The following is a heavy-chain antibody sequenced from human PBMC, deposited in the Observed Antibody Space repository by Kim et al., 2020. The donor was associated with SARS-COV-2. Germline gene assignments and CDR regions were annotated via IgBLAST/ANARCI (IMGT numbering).Heavy chain of an antibody. CDR1: GFTFSSYA. D-gene: IGHD2-21*02. Sequence: GGSLRLSCAASGFTFSSYAMSWVRQAPGKGLEWVSAISGSGGSTYYADSVKGRFTISRDNSKNTLYLQMNSLRAEDTAVYYCAKDLGLGQSEKYCGGDCYSPFDYWGQGTLVTVSS. J-gene: IGHJ4*02. CDR3: AKDLGLGQSEKYCGGDCYSPFDY. V-gene: IGHV3-23*01. CDR2: ISGSGGST.